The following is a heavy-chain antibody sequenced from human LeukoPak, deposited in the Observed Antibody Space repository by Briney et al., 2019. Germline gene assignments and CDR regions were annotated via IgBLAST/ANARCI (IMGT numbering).Heavy chain of an antibody. CDR1: GFSFSSYS. CDR2: LGRSISYI. V-gene: IGHV3-21*01. CDR3: AREGYYSGLDV. Sequence: GGSLRLSCAASGFSFSSYSMKWVRQAPGKGLEWVSFLGRSISYISYADSVKGRFTISRDNAKNSLYLQMNSLRADDTAVYYCAREGYYSGLDVWGQGTTVTVSS. J-gene: IGHJ6*02.